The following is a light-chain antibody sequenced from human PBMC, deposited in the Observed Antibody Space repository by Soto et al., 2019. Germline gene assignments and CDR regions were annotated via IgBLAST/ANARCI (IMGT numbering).Light chain of an antibody. CDR1: SSDVGGYNY. CDR2: DVS. V-gene: IGLV2-11*01. J-gene: IGLJ3*02. CDR3: CSYAGSYTWV. Sequence: QSALTQPRSVSGSPGQSVTISCTGTSSDVGGYNYVSWYQQHPGTAHKLMIYDVSKRPSGVPDRFSGSKSGNTASLTISGLQAEDEADYYCCSYAGSYTWVFGGGTKLTVL.